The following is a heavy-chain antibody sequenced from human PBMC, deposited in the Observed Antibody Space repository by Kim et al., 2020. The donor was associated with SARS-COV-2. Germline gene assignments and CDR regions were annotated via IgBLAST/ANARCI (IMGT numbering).Heavy chain of an antibody. J-gene: IGHJ4*02. D-gene: IGHD3-22*01. V-gene: IGHV3-7*01. CDR3: ARGWRVVGG. CDR2: SEK. Sequence: SEKYYVDSVKGRFTISRDNAKNSLYLQMNSLRAEDTAVYYCARGWRVVGGWGQGTLVTVSS.